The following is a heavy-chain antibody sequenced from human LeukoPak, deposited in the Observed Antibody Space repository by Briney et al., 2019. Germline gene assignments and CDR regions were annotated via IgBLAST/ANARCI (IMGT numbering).Heavy chain of an antibody. D-gene: IGHD3-10*01. CDR3: ARMYYYGSGSVDY. Sequence: SVKVSCKASGCTFSSYAISWVRQAPGQGLEWMGRIIPILGIANYAQKFQGRVTITADKSTSTAYMELSSLRSEDMAVYYCARMYYYGSGSVDYWGQGTLVTVSS. V-gene: IGHV1-69*04. CDR2: IIPILGIA. CDR1: GCTFSSYA. J-gene: IGHJ4*02.